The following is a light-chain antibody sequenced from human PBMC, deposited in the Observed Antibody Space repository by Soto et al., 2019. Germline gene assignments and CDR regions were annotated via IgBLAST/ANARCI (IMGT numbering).Light chain of an antibody. CDR3: LQGTHWPWT. J-gene: IGKJ1*01. V-gene: IGKV2-30*02. CDR2: KVS. Sequence: DVVMTQSPLSLPVTLGQPASISCRSSQSLVHSDGNTHLNWFHQRPGQAPRRLTYKVSNRDSWVPDRFSGRGSGTDFTLKISRVEAEDVGVYYCLQGTHWPWTFGQGTRVEIK. CDR1: QSLVHSDGNTH.